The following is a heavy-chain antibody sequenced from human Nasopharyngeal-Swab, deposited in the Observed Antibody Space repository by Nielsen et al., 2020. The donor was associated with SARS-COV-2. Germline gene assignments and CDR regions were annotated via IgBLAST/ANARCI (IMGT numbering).Heavy chain of an antibody. V-gene: IGHV4-39*01. Sequence: SETLSLTCTVSGGSISSSSDYWVWIRQPPGKGLEWIGSIYSSGSTYYNPSLKSRVTISVDTSKNQFSLKLSSVTAADTAVYYCARCIVVVPAAIRGTDYYYMDLWGKGTTVTVSS. J-gene: IGHJ6*03. CDR1: GGSISSSSDY. CDR2: IYSSGST. CDR3: ARCIVVVPAAIRGTDYYYMDL. D-gene: IGHD2-2*01.